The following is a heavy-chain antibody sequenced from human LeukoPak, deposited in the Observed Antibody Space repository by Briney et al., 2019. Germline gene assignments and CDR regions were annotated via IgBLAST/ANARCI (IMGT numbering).Heavy chain of an antibody. Sequence: GRSLRLSCAASGFTFSSYGMHWVRQAPGKGLEWVAVIWYDGSNKYYADSVKGRFTISRDNSKNTLYLQMNSLRAEDTAVYYCARDLEDIVATTGYYYYYGMDVWGQGTTVTVSS. J-gene: IGHJ6*02. D-gene: IGHD5-12*01. CDR3: ARDLEDIVATTGYYYYYGMDV. V-gene: IGHV3-33*01. CDR1: GFTFSSYG. CDR2: IWYDGSNK.